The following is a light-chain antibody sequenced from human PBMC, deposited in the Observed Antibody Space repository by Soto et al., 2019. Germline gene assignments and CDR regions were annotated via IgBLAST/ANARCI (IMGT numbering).Light chain of an antibody. J-gene: IGLJ2*01. Sequence: QSALTQPASVSGSPGQSITISCTGTSSDVGGYNDVSWYQQHPGKAPKLMIYDVSNRPSGVSNRFSGSKSGNKASLTIAGLQEEDAADYYRSSYTSSSTLLFGGGTKLTVL. V-gene: IGLV2-14*01. CDR1: SSDVGGYND. CDR3: SSYTSSSTLL. CDR2: DVS.